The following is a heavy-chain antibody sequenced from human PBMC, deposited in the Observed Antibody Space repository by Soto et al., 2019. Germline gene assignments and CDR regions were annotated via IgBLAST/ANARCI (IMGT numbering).Heavy chain of an antibody. CDR1: GVTFSSYG. Sequence: GGSLRLSCASSGVTFSSYGMHWVRQAPGKGLEWVAVISYDGSNKYYADSVKGRFTISRDNSKNTLYLQMNSLRAEDTAVYYCAKDHNSRDYYYYYYMDVWGKGTTVTVSS. V-gene: IGHV3-30*18. CDR2: ISYDGSNK. J-gene: IGHJ6*03. CDR3: AKDHNSRDYYYYYYMDV. D-gene: IGHD4-4*01.